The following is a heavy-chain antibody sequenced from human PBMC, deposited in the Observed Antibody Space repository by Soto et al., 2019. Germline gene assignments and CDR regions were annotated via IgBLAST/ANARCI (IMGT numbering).Heavy chain of an antibody. CDR1: GYTLTELS. Sequence: ASVKVSCKVSGYTLTELSMHWVRQAPGKGLEWMGGFDPEDGETIYAQKFQGRVTMTEDTSTDTAYMELSSLRSEDTAVYYCATDVRMIVVGTGHDVRSSPGPFDPWGQGTLVTVSS. J-gene: IGHJ5*02. CDR2: FDPEDGET. CDR3: ATDVRMIVVGTGHDVRSSPGPFDP. V-gene: IGHV1-24*01. D-gene: IGHD3-22*01.